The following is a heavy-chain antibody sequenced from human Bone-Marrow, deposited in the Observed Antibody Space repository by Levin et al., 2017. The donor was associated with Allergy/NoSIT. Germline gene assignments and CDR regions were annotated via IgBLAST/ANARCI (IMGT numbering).Heavy chain of an antibody. V-gene: IGHV4-59*01. D-gene: IGHD3-10*01. CDR2: ISYSGST. CDR3: ARDIWFGSYWGNWFDP. Sequence: ASETLSLTCTVSGGSISSYYWSWIRQPPGKGLEWIGYISYSGSTKYNPSLKSRVTLSVDTSKNQFSLKLSSVTAADTAVYYCARDIWFGSYWGNWFDPWGQGTLVTVSS. CDR1: GGSISSYY. J-gene: IGHJ5*02.